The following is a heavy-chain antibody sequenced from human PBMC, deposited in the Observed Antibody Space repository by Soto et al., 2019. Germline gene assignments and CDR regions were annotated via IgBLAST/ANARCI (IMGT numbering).Heavy chain of an antibody. CDR2: IYHSGST. D-gene: IGHD1-7*01. J-gene: IGHJ6*02. V-gene: IGHV4-4*02. Sequence: SETLSLTCAVSGGSISSSNWWSWVRQPPGKGLEWIGEIYHSGSTNYNPSLKSRVTISVDKSKNQFSLKLSSVTAADTAVYYCARDRRSTTQPYYYGMDVWGQGTTVTVSS. CDR3: ARDRRSTTQPYYYGMDV. CDR1: GGSISSSNW.